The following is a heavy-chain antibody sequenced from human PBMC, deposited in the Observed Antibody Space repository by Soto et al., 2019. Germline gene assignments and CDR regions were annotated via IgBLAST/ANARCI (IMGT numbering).Heavy chain of an antibody. CDR3: ARDGRYGSGSYYNVAYFDY. J-gene: IGHJ4*02. CDR2: ISAYNGNT. V-gene: IGHV1-18*01. Sequence: ASVKVSCKASGYTFTSYCISWVRQAPGQGLEWMGWISAYNGNTNYAQKLQGRVTMTTDTSTSTAYMELRSLRSDDTAVYYCARDGRYGSGSYYNVAYFDYWGQGTLVTVSS. D-gene: IGHD3-10*01. CDR1: GYTFTSYC.